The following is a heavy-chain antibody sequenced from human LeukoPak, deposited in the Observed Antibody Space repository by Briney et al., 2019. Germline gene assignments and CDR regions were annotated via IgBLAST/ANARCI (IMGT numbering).Heavy chain of an antibody. D-gene: IGHD2-21*01. CDR3: AGWGGSSRNY. CDR2: INPDGSEK. CDR1: GGSISSSGYY. Sequence: ETLSLTCTVSGGSISSSGYYWGWIRQAPGKGLEWVANINPDGSEKRYVESVKGRFTISRDNARNSLFLQMNSLTVDDTAVYYCAGWGGSSRNYWGQGTVVSVSS. V-gene: IGHV3-7*01. J-gene: IGHJ4*02.